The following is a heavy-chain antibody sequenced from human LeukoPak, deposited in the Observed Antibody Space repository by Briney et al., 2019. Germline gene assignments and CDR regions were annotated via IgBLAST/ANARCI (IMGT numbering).Heavy chain of an antibody. J-gene: IGHJ4*02. D-gene: IGHD2-21*01. Sequence: ASVKVSCKASGYTFTSYAMHWVRQAPGQRLGWMGWINAGNGNTKYSQKFQGRVTITRDTSASTAYMELSSLRSEDTAVYYCARQSGGTEGYVVPFDYWGQGTLVTVSS. CDR2: INAGNGNT. V-gene: IGHV1-3*01. CDR1: GYTFTSYA. CDR3: ARQSGGTEGYVVPFDY.